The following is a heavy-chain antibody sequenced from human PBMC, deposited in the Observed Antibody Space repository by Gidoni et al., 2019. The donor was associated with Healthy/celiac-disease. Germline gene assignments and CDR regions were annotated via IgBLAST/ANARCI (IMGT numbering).Heavy chain of an antibody. CDR3: AKDRPRDDFWSGSKIRGVDY. CDR2: ISGSGGST. J-gene: IGHJ4*02. CDR1: GFTFSSYA. V-gene: IGHV3-23*01. D-gene: IGHD3-3*01. Sequence: EVQLLESGGGLVQPGGSLRLSCAASGFTFSSYAMGWVRQAPGKGLEWVSAISGSGGSTYYADSVKGRFTISRDNSKNTLYLQMNSLRAEDTAVYYCAKDRPRDDFWSGSKIRGVDYWGQGTLVTVSS.